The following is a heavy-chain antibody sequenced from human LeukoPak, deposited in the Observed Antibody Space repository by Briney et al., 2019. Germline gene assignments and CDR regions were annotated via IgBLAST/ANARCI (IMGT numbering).Heavy chain of an antibody. D-gene: IGHD4-23*01. CDR3: ARGAYGGNHRDAFDI. Sequence: GGSLRLSCAASGFTFSSYSMNWVRQAPGKGLEWVSYISSSSSTIYYADSVKGRFTISRDNAKNSLYLQMNSLRAEDTAVYYCARGAYGGNHRDAFDIWGQGTMVTVSS. CDR2: ISSSSSTI. CDR1: GFTFSSYS. J-gene: IGHJ3*02. V-gene: IGHV3-48*01.